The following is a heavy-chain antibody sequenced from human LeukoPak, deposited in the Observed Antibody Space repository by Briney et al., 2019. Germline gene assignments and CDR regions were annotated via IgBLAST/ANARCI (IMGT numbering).Heavy chain of an antibody. CDR3: ASKYYYDSSARTHSDY. CDR2: INHSGST. V-gene: IGHV4-34*01. D-gene: IGHD3-22*01. Sequence: SETLSLTCAVYGGSFSGYYWSWIRQPPGKGLEWIGEINHSGSTNYNPSLKSRVTISVDTSKNQFSLKLSSVTAADTAVYYCASKYYYDSSARTHSDYWGQGTLVTVSS. CDR1: GGSFSGYY. J-gene: IGHJ4*02.